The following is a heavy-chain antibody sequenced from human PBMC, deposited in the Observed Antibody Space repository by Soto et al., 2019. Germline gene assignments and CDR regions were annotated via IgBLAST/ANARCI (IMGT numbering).Heavy chain of an antibody. V-gene: IGHV3-48*01. CDR2: ISSSSSSI. CDR3: ARDRKLGSFDY. CDR1: GFTFSSYA. Sequence: PGGSLRLSCAASGFTFSSYAMSWVRQAPGKGLEWVSYISSSSSSIYYADSVKGRFTISRDNAKNSLYLQMNSLRAEDTAVYYCARDRKLGSFDYWGQGTLVTVSS. J-gene: IGHJ4*02. D-gene: IGHD6-13*01.